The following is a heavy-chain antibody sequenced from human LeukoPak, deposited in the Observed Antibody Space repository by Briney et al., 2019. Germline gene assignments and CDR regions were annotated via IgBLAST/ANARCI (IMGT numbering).Heavy chain of an antibody. J-gene: IGHJ4*02. CDR3: ARDLVNTAMVGFDY. V-gene: IGHV3-21*01. CDR2: ISGTSSWI. Sequence: GGSLRLSCAASGFTFSTYTMNWVRQAPGKGLEGVSSISGTSSWIYHADSVKGRFSISRDNAKNSLYLQMNSRRAEDTGVYYCARDLVNTAMVGFDYWGQGTLVTVSS. D-gene: IGHD5-18*01. CDR1: GFTFSTYT.